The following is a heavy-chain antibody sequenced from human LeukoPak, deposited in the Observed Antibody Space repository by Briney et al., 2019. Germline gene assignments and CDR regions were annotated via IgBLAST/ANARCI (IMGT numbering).Heavy chain of an antibody. CDR1: GGSISSSSYY. V-gene: IGHV4-39*07. CDR2: IYYSGST. Sequence: PSETLSLTCTVSGGSISSSSYYWGWIRQPPGKGLEWIGSIYYSGSTYYNPSLKSRVTISVDTSKNQFSLKLSSVTAADTAVYYCARDVCRTYYDFWSGYRHGTNWFDPWGQGTLVTVSS. CDR3: ARDVCRTYYDFWSGYRHGTNWFDP. D-gene: IGHD3-3*01. J-gene: IGHJ5*02.